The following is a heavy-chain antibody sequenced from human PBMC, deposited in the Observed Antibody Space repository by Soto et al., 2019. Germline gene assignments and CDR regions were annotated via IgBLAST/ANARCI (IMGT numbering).Heavy chain of an antibody. Sequence: GVSVKVSSKASGYTFTSYGISWVRQAPGKGLEWMGWISAYNGNTNYAQKLQGRVTMTTDTSTSTAYMELRSLRSDDTAVYYCARGLKMYGSVPNGWFDPWGQGTLVTVSS. CDR2: ISAYNGNT. CDR3: ARGLKMYGSVPNGWFDP. J-gene: IGHJ5*02. D-gene: IGHD3-10*01. CDR1: GYTFTSYG. V-gene: IGHV1-18*01.